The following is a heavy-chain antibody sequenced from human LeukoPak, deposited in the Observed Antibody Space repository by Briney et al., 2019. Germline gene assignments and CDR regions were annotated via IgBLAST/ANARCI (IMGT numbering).Heavy chain of an antibody. J-gene: IGHJ6*03. V-gene: IGHV3-30*02. D-gene: IGHD3-3*01. Sequence: GGSLRLSCAASGFTFSSYGMHWVRQAPGKGLEWVAFIRYDGSNKYYADSVKGRFTISRDNSKNTLYLQMNSLRAEDTAVYYCAKESQADFWSGYRGKDYYYYMDVWGKGTTVTVSS. CDR1: GFTFSSYG. CDR3: AKESQADFWSGYRGKDYYYYMDV. CDR2: IRYDGSNK.